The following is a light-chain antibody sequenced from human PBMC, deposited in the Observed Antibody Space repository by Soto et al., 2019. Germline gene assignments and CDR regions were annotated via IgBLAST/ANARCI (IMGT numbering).Light chain of an antibody. V-gene: IGKV3-20*01. J-gene: IGKJ2*01. Sequence: EIVLTQSPGTLSLSPGERSTLYCRASQSVSSSYLAWYPQKPCQAPRLLIYGASSRATGIPDRFSGSGSGTDFTLTISRLEPEDVAAYYCQKYGSSPRTFGQGNKLEIK. CDR2: GAS. CDR3: QKYGSSPRT. CDR1: QSVSSSY.